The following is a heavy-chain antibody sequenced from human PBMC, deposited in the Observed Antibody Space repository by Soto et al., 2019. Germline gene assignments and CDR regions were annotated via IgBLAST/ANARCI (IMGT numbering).Heavy chain of an antibody. CDR2: IYYSGST. CDR1: CGSISSYY. V-gene: IGHV4-59*01. D-gene: IGHD2-15*01. CDR3: ARAHVVVAATFDY. J-gene: IGHJ4*02. Sequence: ASETLSLTCTVSCGSISSYYWTWLRQPPGKGLEWIGYIYYSGSTNYNPSLKSRVTISVDTSKNQFSLKLSSVTAADTAVYYCARAHVVVAATFDYWGQGTLVTVSS.